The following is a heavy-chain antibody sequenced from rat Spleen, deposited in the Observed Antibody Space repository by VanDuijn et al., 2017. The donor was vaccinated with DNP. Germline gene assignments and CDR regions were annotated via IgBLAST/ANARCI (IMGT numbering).Heavy chain of an antibody. CDR2: ISNSGST. CDR3: ARHRTIMPYYYSMDA. D-gene: IGHD1-12*01. Sequence: EVQLQESGPGLVKPSQSLSLTCSVTGYSITSNYWGWIRKFPGNKMEWMGYISNSGSTSYNPSLKSRISITRDTSKNQFLLQLNSVTTEDTATYYCARHRTIMPYYYSMDAWGQGASVTVSS. CDR1: GYSITSNY. J-gene: IGHJ4*01. V-gene: IGHV3-1*01.